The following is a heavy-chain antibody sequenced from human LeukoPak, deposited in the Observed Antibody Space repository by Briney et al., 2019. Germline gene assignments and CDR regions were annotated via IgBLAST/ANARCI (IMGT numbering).Heavy chain of an antibody. J-gene: IGHJ5*02. Sequence: PGGSLRLSCAASGFTFSSYSMNWVRQAPGKGLEWVSYISSSSTIYYADSVKGRFTISRDNAKNSLYLQMNSLRDEDTAVYYCARDMTDWWFDPWGQGTLVTVSS. D-gene: IGHD3-9*01. V-gene: IGHV3-48*02. CDR1: GFTFSSYS. CDR3: ARDMTDWWFDP. CDR2: ISSSSTI.